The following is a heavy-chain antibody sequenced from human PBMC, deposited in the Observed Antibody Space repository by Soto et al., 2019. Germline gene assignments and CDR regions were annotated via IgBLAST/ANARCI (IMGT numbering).Heavy chain of an antibody. CDR2: INHSGST. CDR3: ARDGGQGSSWYWLRPYYFDY. V-gene: IGHV4-34*01. D-gene: IGHD6-13*01. Sequence: QVQLQQWGAGLLKPSETLSLTCAVYGGSFSGYYWSWIRQPPGKGLEWIGEINHSGSTNYNPSLKSRVTISVDTSKIQFSLKLSSATAADTAVYYCARDGGQGSSWYWLRPYYFDYWGQGTLVTVSS. CDR1: GGSFSGYY. J-gene: IGHJ4*02.